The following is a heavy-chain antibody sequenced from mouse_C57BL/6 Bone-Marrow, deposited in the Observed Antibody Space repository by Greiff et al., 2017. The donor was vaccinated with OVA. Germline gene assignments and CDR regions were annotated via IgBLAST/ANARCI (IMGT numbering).Heavy chain of an antibody. Sequence: QVQLQQPGAELVRPGSSVKLSCKASGYTFTSYWMHWVKQRPIQGLEWIGNIDPSDSETHYNQKFKDKATLTVDKSSSTAYMQLSSLTSEDSAVYYCARRGYGSSYVIWYFDVWGTGTTVTVSS. CDR1: GYTFTSYW. CDR2: IDPSDSET. J-gene: IGHJ1*03. D-gene: IGHD1-1*01. V-gene: IGHV1-52*01. CDR3: ARRGYGSSYVIWYFDV.